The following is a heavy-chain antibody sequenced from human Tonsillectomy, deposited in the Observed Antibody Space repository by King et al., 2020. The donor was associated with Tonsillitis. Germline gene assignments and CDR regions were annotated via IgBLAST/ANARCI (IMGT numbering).Heavy chain of an antibody. CDR1: GGSISSGSYY. D-gene: IGHD1-26*01. J-gene: IGHJ4*02. Sequence: QLQESGPGLVKPSQTLSLTCTVSGGSISSGSYYWSWIRQPAGKGLEWIGRIYTSGSTNYNPSLKSRVTISVDTSKNQFSLKLSSVTAADTAVYYCARSRGSYYGACFDYWGQGTLVTVSS. CDR2: IYTSGST. V-gene: IGHV4-61*02. CDR3: ARSRGSYYGACFDY.